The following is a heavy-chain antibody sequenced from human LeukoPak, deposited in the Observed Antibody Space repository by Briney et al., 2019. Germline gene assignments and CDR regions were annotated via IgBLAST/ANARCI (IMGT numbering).Heavy chain of an antibody. V-gene: IGHV3-21*01. CDR1: GFTFSSYS. J-gene: IGHJ6*02. CDR2: ISGSSSYI. Sequence: GGSLRLSCAASGFTFSSYSMNWVRQAPGKGLEWVSSISGSSSYIYYADSVKGRFTISRDNAKNSLYLQMNSLRAEDTAVYYCASFGYYYYGMDVWGQGTTVTVSS. D-gene: IGHD3-16*01. CDR3: ASFGYYYYGMDV.